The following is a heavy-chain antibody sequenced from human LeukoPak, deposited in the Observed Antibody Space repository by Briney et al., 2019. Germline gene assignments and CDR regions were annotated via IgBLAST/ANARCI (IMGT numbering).Heavy chain of an antibody. CDR1: GYTFTSYY. J-gene: IGHJ4*02. D-gene: IGHD3-22*01. Sequence: ASVKVSFKASGYTFTSYYMHWVGQAPGQGLEWMGLINPSGGSTSYAQKFQGRVTMTRDTSTSTVYMELSSLRSEDTDVYYCARDFDYYDSSGSYWGQGTLVTVSS. V-gene: IGHV1-46*01. CDR2: INPSGGST. CDR3: ARDFDYYDSSGSY.